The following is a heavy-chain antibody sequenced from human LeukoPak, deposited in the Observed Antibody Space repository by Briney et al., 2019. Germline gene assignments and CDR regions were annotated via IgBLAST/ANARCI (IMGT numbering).Heavy chain of an antibody. J-gene: IGHJ4*02. D-gene: IGHD2-8*02. CDR3: ARDLTERKYYIAY. Sequence: GGSLRLFCAASGFTFSSFGMHWVRQAPGEGLEWVAYIGYTGTDTYYADSVKGRFTISRDNSKNTVHLQVNSLRAADTALYSCARDLTERKYYIAYWGQGTLVTVSS. CDR2: IGYTGTDT. CDR1: GFTFSSFG. V-gene: IGHV3-30*02.